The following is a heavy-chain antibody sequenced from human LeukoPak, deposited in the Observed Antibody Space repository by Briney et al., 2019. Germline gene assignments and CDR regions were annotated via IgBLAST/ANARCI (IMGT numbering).Heavy chain of an antibody. CDR3: AREADDFWSGYPSEGMDV. Sequence: ASVKVSCKASGYTFTSYGISWVRQAPGQGLEWMGWISAYNGNTNYAQKLQGRVTMTTDTSTSTAYMELRSLRSDDTAVYYYAREADDFWSGYPSEGMDVWGQGTTVTVSS. CDR2: ISAYNGNT. V-gene: IGHV1-18*01. CDR1: GYTFTSYG. J-gene: IGHJ6*02. D-gene: IGHD3-3*01.